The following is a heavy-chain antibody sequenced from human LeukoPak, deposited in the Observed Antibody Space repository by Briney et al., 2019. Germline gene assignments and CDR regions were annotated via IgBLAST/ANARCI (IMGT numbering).Heavy chain of an antibody. CDR1: GYTFTSNY. D-gene: IGHD2-2*01. J-gene: IGHJ4*02. Sequence: ASVKVSCKAFGYTFTSNYMHWVRQAPGQGPEWMGVISPSGGSTTYAQKFQGRVTLTRDMSTSTDYLELSSLRSEDTAVYYCARDRTKYCRSTRCPLDYWGQGTLVTVSS. V-gene: IGHV1-46*01. CDR3: ARDRTKYCRSTRCPLDY. CDR2: ISPSGGST.